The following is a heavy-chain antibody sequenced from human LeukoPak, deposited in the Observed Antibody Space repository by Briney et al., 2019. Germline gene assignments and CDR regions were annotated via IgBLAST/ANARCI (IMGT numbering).Heavy chain of an antibody. CDR2: ISSNGATT. CDR3: ARVDSGSYHRVVAG. J-gene: IGHJ4*02. CDR1: GFTFNRFY. D-gene: IGHD3-10*01. Sequence: GGSLRLSCSASGFTFNRFYLHWVRQAPGKGLEFVSHISSNGATTYYADSVKGRFTISRDNSKNTLYLQMSSLRADDTAVYYCARVDSGSYHRVVAGWGQGTLVTVSS. V-gene: IGHV3-64D*06.